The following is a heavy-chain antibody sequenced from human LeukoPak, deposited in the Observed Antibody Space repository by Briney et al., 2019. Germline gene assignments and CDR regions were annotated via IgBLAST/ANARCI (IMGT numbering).Heavy chain of an antibody. V-gene: IGHV3-23*01. Sequence: PGGSLRLSCAASGFTFSSYAMSWVRQAPGKGLEWVSVISASGGSTYYADSVKGRFTISRDNSKNTLYLQMNSLRAEDTAVYYCTTAAGFPPYFDYWGQGTLVTVSS. CDR1: GFTFSSYA. J-gene: IGHJ4*02. CDR2: ISASGGST. CDR3: TTAAGFPPYFDY. D-gene: IGHD3-9*01.